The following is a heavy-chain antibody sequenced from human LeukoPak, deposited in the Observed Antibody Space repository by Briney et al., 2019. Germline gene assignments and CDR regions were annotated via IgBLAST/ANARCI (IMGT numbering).Heavy chain of an antibody. CDR1: GGSISSSSYY. J-gene: IGHJ4*02. D-gene: IGHD6-19*01. CDR2: IYYSGST. Sequence: SETLSLTCTVSGGSISSSSYYWGWIRQPPGKGLEWIGSIYYSGSTYYNPSLKSRVTISVDTSKNQFSLKLSSVTAADTAVYYCARGNLSGWYRGAIDYWGQGTLVTVSS. V-gene: IGHV4-39*07. CDR3: ARGNLSGWYRGAIDY.